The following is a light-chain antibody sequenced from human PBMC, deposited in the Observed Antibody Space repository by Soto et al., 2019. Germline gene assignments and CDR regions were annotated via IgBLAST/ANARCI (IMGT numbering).Light chain of an antibody. CDR3: QQYSDWPPWT. J-gene: IGKJ1*01. V-gene: IGKV3-15*01. CDR2: HAS. Sequence: EIVMTQSPATLSVSPGERATLSCRASQSVNNNLAWYQQKPGQGPRLLIFHASVRATGIPARFSGSGSGTEFTLPINSLQSEDFAVYFCQQYSDWPPWTFGQGTRVEIK. CDR1: QSVNNN.